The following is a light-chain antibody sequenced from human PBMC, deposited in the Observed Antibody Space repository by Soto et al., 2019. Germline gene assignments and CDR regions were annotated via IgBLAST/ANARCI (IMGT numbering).Light chain of an antibody. J-gene: IGKJ1*01. CDR1: QSISSN. CDR2: DAS. V-gene: IGKV3-15*01. CDR3: QHYNNWPPWT. Sequence: EIVMTQSPATLSVSPGEKASLSCSASQSISSNLAWYQQKPGQAPRLLIYDASTRATGIPARFSGSGSGREFTLTITSLQSEDFAVYYCQHYNNWPPWTFGQGTKVDIK.